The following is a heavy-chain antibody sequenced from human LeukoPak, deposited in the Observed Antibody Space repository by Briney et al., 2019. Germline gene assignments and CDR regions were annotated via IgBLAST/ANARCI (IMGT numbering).Heavy chain of an antibody. J-gene: IGHJ5*02. V-gene: IGHV4-4*07. Sequence: SETLSLTCTVSGGSISSYYWSWIRQPAGKGLEWIGRIYTSVSTNYNPSLKSRVTMSVDTSKNQFSLKLSSVTAADTAVYYCARGITMVRGSQAWFDPWGQGTLVTVSS. CDR3: ARGITMVRGSQAWFDP. CDR2: IYTSVST. CDR1: GGSISSYY. D-gene: IGHD3-10*01.